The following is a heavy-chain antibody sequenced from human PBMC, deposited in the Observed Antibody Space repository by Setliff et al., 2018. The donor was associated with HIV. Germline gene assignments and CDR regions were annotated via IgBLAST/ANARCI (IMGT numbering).Heavy chain of an antibody. CDR1: GGSISSGSYY. V-gene: IGHV4-61*02. CDR2: IYPRGST. Sequence: LSLTCTVSGGSISSGSYYWSWIRQPAGKGLEWIGRIYPRGSTNYNPSLKSRVTISVDTSKNQFSLKLSSVTAADTAVYYCARDPVEGYYDSSGPDYWGQGTLVTVSS. CDR3: ARDPVEGYYDSSGPDY. J-gene: IGHJ4*02. D-gene: IGHD3-22*01.